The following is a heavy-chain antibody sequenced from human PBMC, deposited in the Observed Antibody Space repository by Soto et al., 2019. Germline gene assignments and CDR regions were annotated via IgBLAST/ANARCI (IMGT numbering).Heavy chain of an antibody. CDR2: INPSGGST. CDR3: ARSRLVVVDYYYYYMDV. CDR1: GYTFTSYY. D-gene: IGHD2-2*01. V-gene: IGHV1-46*03. J-gene: IGHJ6*03. Sequence: ASVKVSCKASGYTFTSYYMHWVRQAPGQGLEWMGIINPSGGSTSYAQKFQGRVTMTRDTSTSTVYMELSSLRSEDTAVYYCARSRLVVVDYYYYYMDVWGKGTTVTVSS.